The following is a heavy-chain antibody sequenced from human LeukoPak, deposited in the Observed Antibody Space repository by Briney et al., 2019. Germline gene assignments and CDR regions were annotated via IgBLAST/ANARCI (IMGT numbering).Heavy chain of an antibody. CDR3: ASLGYDFWSGYSYYYYYYMDV. V-gene: IGHV3-30-3*01. CDR2: ISYDGSNK. J-gene: IGHJ6*03. Sequence: GGSLRLSCAASGFTFSSYAMHWVRQAPGKGLEWVAVISYDGSNKYYADSVKGRFTISRDNSKNTLYLQMNSLRAEDTAVYYCASLGYDFWSGYSYYYYYYMDVWGKGTTVTVSS. CDR1: GFTFSSYA. D-gene: IGHD3-3*01.